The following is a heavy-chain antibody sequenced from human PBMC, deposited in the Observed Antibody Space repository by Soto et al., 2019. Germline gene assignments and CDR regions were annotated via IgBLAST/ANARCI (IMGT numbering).Heavy chain of an antibody. CDR2: INHRGST. V-gene: IGHV4-34*01. Sequence: SETLSLTCAVYGGSFSGYYWSWIRQPPGKGLEWIGEINHRGSTNYNPSLKSRVTISVDTSKNQFSLKLSSVTAADTAVYYCARGPDYDFWSGLASYYYYYGMDVWGQGTTVTVSS. CDR3: ARGPDYDFWSGLASYYYYYGMDV. D-gene: IGHD3-3*01. CDR1: GGSFSGYY. J-gene: IGHJ6*02.